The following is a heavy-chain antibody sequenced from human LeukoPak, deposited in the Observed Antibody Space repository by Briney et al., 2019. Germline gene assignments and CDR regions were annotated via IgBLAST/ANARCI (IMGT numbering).Heavy chain of an antibody. CDR2: ISGSGTTK. CDR1: GFTLSDYY. D-gene: IGHD1-1*01. Sequence: GGSLRLSCAASGFTLSDYYMSWIRQAPGKGLEWVSCISGSGTTKYYTDSVKGRFTLSKDYAKNSLYLQMNSLRADDTGVYYCARPHGTLIASYYFDSWRQGTRDTVSS. CDR3: ARPHGTLIASYYFDS. J-gene: IGHJ4*02. V-gene: IGHV3-11*01.